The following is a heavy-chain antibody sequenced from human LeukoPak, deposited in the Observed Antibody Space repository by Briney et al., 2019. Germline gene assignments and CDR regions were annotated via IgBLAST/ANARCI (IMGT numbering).Heavy chain of an antibody. CDR1: GYTFTSYY. Sequence: ASVKVSCKASGYTFTSYYMHWVRQAPGQGLEWMGIINPSGGSTSYAQKFQGRVTMTRDTSTNTVYMELSSLRSEDTAVYFCARATLSDYYFNYWGQGTLVTISS. CDR2: INPSGGST. J-gene: IGHJ4*02. CDR3: ARATLSDYYFNY. V-gene: IGHV1-46*01.